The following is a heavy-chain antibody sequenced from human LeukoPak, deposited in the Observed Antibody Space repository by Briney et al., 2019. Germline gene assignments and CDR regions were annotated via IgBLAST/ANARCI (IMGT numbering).Heavy chain of an antibody. CDR3: ARAGAWQIDP. D-gene: IGHD3-10*01. Sequence: SETLSLTCTVSGGSISSHYWSWIRQPPGKGLEWIGHIFYTGSTNYDPSLKSRVTISIDKSKNQFSLKLSSVTTADTAVYYCARAGAWQIDPWGQGTLVTVSS. CDR1: GGSISSHY. J-gene: IGHJ5*02. V-gene: IGHV4-59*11. CDR2: IFYTGST.